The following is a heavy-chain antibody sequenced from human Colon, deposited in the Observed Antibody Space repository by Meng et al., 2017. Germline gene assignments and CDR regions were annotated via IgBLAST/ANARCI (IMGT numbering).Heavy chain of an antibody. V-gene: IGHV2-5*02. CDR1: GVSLNARAVG. J-gene: IGHJ4*02. Sequence: QRTLKECGPTLVKPTQTLTLTCAFSGVSLNARAVGVGCIRQPPVKALEWLALIYWDDAKEYNPSLKSRLTSTRDTSRSQVVLTVTNMCPVDTATFYCALSKGGYYHYWGQGTLVTVSS. CDR2: IYWDDAK. D-gene: IGHD3-22*01. CDR3: ALSKGGYYHY.